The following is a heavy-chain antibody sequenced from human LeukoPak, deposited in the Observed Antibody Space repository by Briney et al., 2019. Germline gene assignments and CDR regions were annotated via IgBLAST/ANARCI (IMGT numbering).Heavy chain of an antibody. Sequence: PGGSLRLSCAASGFTFSSYAMSWVRQAPGKGLEWVSAISGSGGSTYYADSVKGRFTISRDNSKSTLYLQMNSLRAEDTAVYYCATRCSGGSCYPPFDYWGQGTLVTVSS. V-gene: IGHV3-23*01. D-gene: IGHD2-15*01. J-gene: IGHJ4*02. CDR2: ISGSGGST. CDR1: GFTFSSYA. CDR3: ATRCSGGSCYPPFDY.